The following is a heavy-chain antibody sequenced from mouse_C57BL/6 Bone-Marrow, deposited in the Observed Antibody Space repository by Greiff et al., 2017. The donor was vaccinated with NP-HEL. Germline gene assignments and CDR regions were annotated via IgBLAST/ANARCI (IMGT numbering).Heavy chain of an antibody. CDR1: GYTFSSYG. CDR3: ARSGYGGFAY. D-gene: IGHD2-2*01. V-gene: IGHV1-81*01. Sequence: VQLQQSGAELARPGASVKLSCKASGYTFSSYGISWVKQRTGQGLEWIGEIYPRSGNTYYNEKFKGKATLTADKSSSTAYMELRSLTSEDSAVYFCARSGYGGFAYWGQGTLVTVSA. J-gene: IGHJ3*01. CDR2: IYPRSGNT.